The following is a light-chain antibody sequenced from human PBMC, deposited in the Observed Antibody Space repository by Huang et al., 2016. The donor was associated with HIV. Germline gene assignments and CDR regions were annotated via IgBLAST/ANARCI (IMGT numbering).Light chain of an antibody. CDR2: GVS. CDR1: QCLSSQ. J-gene: IGKJ1*01. V-gene: IGKV3-15*01. CDR3: QQYNDWPLT. Sequence: EIVMTQSPATLSVSPGERVTLSCRASQCLSSQFAWYQQKRCQAPRLLIYGVSTRATDIPARFSGSGYGTDFTLTLNSLQSEDFATYYCQQYNDWPLTFGQGTEVEIK.